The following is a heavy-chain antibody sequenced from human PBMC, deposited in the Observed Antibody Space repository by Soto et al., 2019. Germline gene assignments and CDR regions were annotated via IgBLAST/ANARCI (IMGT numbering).Heavy chain of an antibody. CDR1: GVSISSGDDY. D-gene: IGHD3-22*01. V-gene: IGHV4-30-4*01. J-gene: IGHJ4*02. CDR2: IYSSGST. CDR3: ARGGGYDY. Sequence: QLQLQESGPGLVKPSQTLPLTCIVSGVSISSGDDYWSWIRQPPGKGLEWIGYIYSSGSTYCNPSLRSRATISADTSKNQFSLELTSVTAADTAVYYCARGGGYDYWGQGALVTVSS.